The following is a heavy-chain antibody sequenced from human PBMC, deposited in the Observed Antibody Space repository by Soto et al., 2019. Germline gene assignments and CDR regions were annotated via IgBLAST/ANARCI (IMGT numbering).Heavy chain of an antibody. Sequence: KPSETLSLTCTVSGGSVSSGSYYWSWIRQPPGKGLEWIGYIYYSGSTNYNPSLKSRVTISVDTSKNQFSLKLSSVTAADTAVYYCARELRFLEWLSYNWFDPWGQGTLVTVSS. D-gene: IGHD3-3*01. CDR1: GGSVSSGSYY. CDR2: IYYSGST. V-gene: IGHV4-61*01. CDR3: ARELRFLEWLSYNWFDP. J-gene: IGHJ5*02.